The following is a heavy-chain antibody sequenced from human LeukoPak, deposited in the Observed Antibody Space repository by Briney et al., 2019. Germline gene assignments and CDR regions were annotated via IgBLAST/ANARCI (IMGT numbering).Heavy chain of an antibody. CDR2: IYHSGST. D-gene: IGHD3-22*01. Sequence: SETLSLTCAVSGGSISSGGYSWSWIRQPPGRGLEWIGYIYHSGSTYYNPSLKSRVTISVDTSKNQFSLKLSSVTAADTAVYYCARGPDSSGYYYFDFWGQGTLVTVSS. J-gene: IGHJ4*02. CDR1: GGSISSGGYS. CDR3: ARGPDSSGYYYFDF. V-gene: IGHV4-30-2*05.